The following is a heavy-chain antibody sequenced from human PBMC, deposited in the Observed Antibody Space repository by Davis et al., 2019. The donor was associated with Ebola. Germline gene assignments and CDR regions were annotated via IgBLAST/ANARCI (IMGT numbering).Heavy chain of an antibody. V-gene: IGHV1-46*01. CDR1: GYTFTWPQ. Sequence: ASVKVSCKTSGYTFTWPQVHWVRQAPGQGFEWMGIVTPGAGPGRYSQKFQGRVTITSDTATTTVYMEVNNLTSEDTAVYYCVRDQTEHWNMDFWCQGTRVTVSS. CDR3: VRDQTEHWNMDF. CDR2: VTPGAGPG. D-gene: IGHD1/OR15-1a*01. J-gene: IGHJ4*02.